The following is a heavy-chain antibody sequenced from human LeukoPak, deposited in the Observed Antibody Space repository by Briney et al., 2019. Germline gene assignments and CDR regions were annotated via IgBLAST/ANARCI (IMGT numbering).Heavy chain of an antibody. CDR2: IWYDGSNK. Sequence: PGGSLRLSCAASGFTFSSYGMHWVRQAPGKGLEWVAVIWYDGSNKYYADSVKGRFTISRDNSKNTLYLQMNSLRAEDTDVYYCASWXXXSWXPYYYYYYMDVWGKGTTVTVSS. J-gene: IGHJ6*03. CDR1: GFTFSSYG. CDR3: ASWXXXSWXPYYYYYYMDV. V-gene: IGHV3-33*01. D-gene: IGHD6-13*01.